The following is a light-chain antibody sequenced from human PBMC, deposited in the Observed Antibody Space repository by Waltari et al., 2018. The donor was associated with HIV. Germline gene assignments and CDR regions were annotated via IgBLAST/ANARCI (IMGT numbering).Light chain of an antibody. Sequence: QSVLTQPPSVSAAPGKKVTIPCSGSSRNIWTTDVTWYQQLPGAAPKLLISDNTERPSGIPDRFSGSKSGTSATLGITGLQTGDEADYYCGTWDSSLGGWVFGGGTKLAVL. CDR1: SRNIWTTD. CDR2: DNT. V-gene: IGLV1-51*01. J-gene: IGLJ3*02. CDR3: GTWDSSLGGWV.